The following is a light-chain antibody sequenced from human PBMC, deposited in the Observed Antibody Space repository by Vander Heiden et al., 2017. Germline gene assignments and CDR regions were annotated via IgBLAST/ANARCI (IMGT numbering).Light chain of an antibody. CDR2: DAS. CDR1: QSVSSY. Sequence: ETALTRSPASLSLSPGERATLSCRASQSVSSYLAWYQQKPGQAPRLLIYDASNRATGIPARFSGSGSGTDFTLTISSLEPEDYAVYYCQQRSNWPPALTFGGGTKVEIK. CDR3: QQRSNWPPALT. J-gene: IGKJ4*01. V-gene: IGKV3-11*01.